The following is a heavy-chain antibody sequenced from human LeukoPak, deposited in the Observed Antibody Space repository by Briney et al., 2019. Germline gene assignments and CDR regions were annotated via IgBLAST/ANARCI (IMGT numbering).Heavy chain of an antibody. V-gene: IGHV1-8*03. Sequence: ASVKVSCKASGYTFTSYDINWVRQATGQGHEWMGWMNPNSGNTGYAQKFQGRVTITRNTSISTAYMELSSLRSDDTAVYYCARVGYCSSTRCSYYMGVWGKGTTVTVSS. CDR3: ARVGYCSSTRCSYYMGV. CDR1: GYTFTSYD. D-gene: IGHD2-2*01. CDR2: MNPNSGNT. J-gene: IGHJ6*03.